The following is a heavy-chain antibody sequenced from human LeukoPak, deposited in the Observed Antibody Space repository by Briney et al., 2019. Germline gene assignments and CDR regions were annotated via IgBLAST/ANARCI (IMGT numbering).Heavy chain of an antibody. CDR3: ARDSFIVVVPPYYWYLDL. Sequence: RTSETLSLTCTVSGGSISSYYWSWIRQPAGKGLEWIGRIYTSGSTNYNPSLKSRVTMSVDTSKNQFSLKLSSVTAADTAVYYCARDSFIVVVPPYYWYLDLWGRGTLVTVSS. CDR2: IYTSGST. J-gene: IGHJ2*01. V-gene: IGHV4-4*07. D-gene: IGHD2-2*01. CDR1: GGSISSYY.